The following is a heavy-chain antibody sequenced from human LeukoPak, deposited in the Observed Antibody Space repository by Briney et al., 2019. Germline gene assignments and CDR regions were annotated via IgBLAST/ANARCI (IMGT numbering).Heavy chain of an antibody. J-gene: IGHJ5*02. CDR2: ISAYNGNT. D-gene: IGHD2-15*01. CDR1: GCTFTSYG. Sequence: ASVKVSCKASGCTFTSYGISWVRQAPGQGLEWMGWISAYNGNTNYAQKLQGRVTMTTDTSTSTAYMELRSLRSDDTAVYYCAREGYCSGGSCRHNWFDPWGQGTLVTVSS. V-gene: IGHV1-18*04. CDR3: AREGYCSGGSCRHNWFDP.